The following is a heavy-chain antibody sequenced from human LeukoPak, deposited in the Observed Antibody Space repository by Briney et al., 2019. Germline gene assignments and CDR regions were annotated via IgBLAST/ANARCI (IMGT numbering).Heavy chain of an antibody. CDR1: GYTFTGYY. J-gene: IGHJ4*02. CDR2: INPNSGGT. CDR3: ARDTGITIFLLVIRFDY. Sequence: ASVTVSCKASGYTFTGYYMHWVRQAPGQGLEWMGWINPNSGGTNYAQKFQGWVTMTRDTSISTAYMELSRLRSDDTAVYYCARDTGITIFLLVIRFDYWGQGTLVTVSS. V-gene: IGHV1-2*04. D-gene: IGHD3-9*01.